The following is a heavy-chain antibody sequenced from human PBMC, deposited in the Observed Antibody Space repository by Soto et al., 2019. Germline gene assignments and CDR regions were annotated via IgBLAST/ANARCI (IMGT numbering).Heavy chain of an antibody. J-gene: IGHJ6*02. CDR3: ARASQDSGRKQNYYYNGMDV. Sequence: QVQLVQSGAEVKKPGSSVKVSCKASGGTFSSYAISWVRQAPGQGLEWMGGIIPIFGTANYGQKFQGRVTFTADESTGTAYMELSSLRSEDMAVYYCARASQDSGRKQNYYYNGMDVWGQGTKVTVSS. CDR2: IIPIFGTA. V-gene: IGHV1-69*01. CDR1: GGTFSSYA. D-gene: IGHD1-26*01.